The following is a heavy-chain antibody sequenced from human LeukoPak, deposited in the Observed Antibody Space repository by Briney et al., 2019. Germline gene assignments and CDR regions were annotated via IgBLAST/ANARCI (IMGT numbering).Heavy chain of an antibody. CDR3: VRDDDVFTDYAHADD. J-gene: IGHJ4*02. D-gene: IGHD3-16*01. V-gene: IGHV3-11*04. CDR2: ISGATYAK. CDR1: GFTFSDYY. Sequence: PGGSLRLSCAASGFTFSDYYMNWFRQAPGKGLEWVSYISGATYAKFYADSVKGRFTISRDSARNSLYLQMNSLRDEDTAVYYCVRDDDVFTDYAHADDWGQGTLVTVSS.